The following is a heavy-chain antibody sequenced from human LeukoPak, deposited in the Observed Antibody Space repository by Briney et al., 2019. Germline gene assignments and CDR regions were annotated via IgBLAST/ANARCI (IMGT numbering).Heavy chain of an antibody. CDR1: GGSISSSSYY. Sequence: SETLSLTCTVSGGSISSSSYYWGWIRQPPGKGLEWIGSIYYSGSTNYNPSLKSRVTISVDTSRNQFSLKLTSVTAADTAVYYCARGQGGNYYLNYFDYWGQGALVTVSS. J-gene: IGHJ4*02. V-gene: IGHV4-39*07. CDR3: ARGQGGNYYLNYFDY. CDR2: IYYSGST. D-gene: IGHD1-26*01.